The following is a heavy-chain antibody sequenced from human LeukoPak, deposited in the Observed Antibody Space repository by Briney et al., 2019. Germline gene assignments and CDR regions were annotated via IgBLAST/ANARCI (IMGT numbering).Heavy chain of an antibody. J-gene: IGHJ4*02. CDR1: GFTFSSSA. Sequence: GGSLRLSCAASGFTFSSSALSWVRQAPGKGLEWVSAISNNGGYTYYADSVQGRFTISRDNSKSTLCLQMNSLRAEDTAVYYCAKQLGYCSDGSCYFPYWGQGTLVTVSS. V-gene: IGHV3-23*01. CDR2: ISNNGGYT. CDR3: AKQLGYCSDGSCYFPY. D-gene: IGHD2-15*01.